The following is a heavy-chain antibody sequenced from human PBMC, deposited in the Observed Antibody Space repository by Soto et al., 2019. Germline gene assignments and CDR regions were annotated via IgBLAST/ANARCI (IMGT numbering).Heavy chain of an antibody. J-gene: IGHJ4*02. Sequence: EVQVVESGGGLVQPGGSLRLSCVVSGFTFSSYWMHWVRQATGKGLVCVSWINGAGSRTENADSVKGRFTISRDNAKNMLYLQMNRLRDEDTAVYYCARGTIRGQGTLVTVSS. CDR2: INGAGSRT. D-gene: IGHD3-3*01. CDR3: ARGTI. CDR1: GFTFSSYW. V-gene: IGHV3-74*01.